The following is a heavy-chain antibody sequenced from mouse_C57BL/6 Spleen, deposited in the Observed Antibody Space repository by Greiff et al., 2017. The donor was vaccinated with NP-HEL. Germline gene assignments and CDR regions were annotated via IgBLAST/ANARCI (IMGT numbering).Heavy chain of an antibody. J-gene: IGHJ2*01. CDR1: GFTFSDYG. CDR2: ISSGSSTI. Sequence: EVKLVESGGGLVKPGGSLKLSCAASGFTFSDYGMHWVRQAPEKGLEWVAYISSGSSTIYYADTVKGRFTLSRDNATITLFLQMTSLSSVDTAMYYCARGTFYYFDYWGQGTTLTVSS. CDR3: ARGTFYYFDY. V-gene: IGHV5-17*01.